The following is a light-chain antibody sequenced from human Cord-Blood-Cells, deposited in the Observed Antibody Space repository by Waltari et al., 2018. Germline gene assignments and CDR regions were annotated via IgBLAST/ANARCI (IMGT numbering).Light chain of an antibody. Sequence: DIVMTQSPDSLAVSLGERVTINCKSSQSVLYSSNNKNYLAWYQQKPGQPPKLLINWASTRESGVPDRFSGSGSGTDFTLTISSLQAEDVAVYYCQQYYSTPFTFGPGTKVDIK. J-gene: IGKJ3*01. CDR2: WAS. V-gene: IGKV4-1*01. CDR1: QSVLYSSNNKNY. CDR3: QQYYSTPFT.